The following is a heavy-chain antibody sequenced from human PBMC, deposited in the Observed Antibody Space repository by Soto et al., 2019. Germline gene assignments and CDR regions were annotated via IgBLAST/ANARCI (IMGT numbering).Heavy chain of an antibody. CDR1: GGPTSSYY. CDR3: ARYYDSSGYYDY. CDR2: IYYSGST. V-gene: IGHV4-59*01. D-gene: IGHD3-22*01. J-gene: IGHJ4*02. Sequence: LTCTVSGGPTSSYYWSWIRQPPGKGLEWIGYIYYSGSTNYNPSLKSRVIISVDTSKNQFSLKLSSVTAADTAVYYCARYYDSSGYYDYWGQGTLVTVSS.